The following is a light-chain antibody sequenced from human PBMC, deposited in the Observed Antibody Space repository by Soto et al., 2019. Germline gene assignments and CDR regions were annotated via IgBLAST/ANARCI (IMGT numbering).Light chain of an antibody. CDR2: RNN. Sequence: QSVLTQPPSASGTPGQRVTISCSGSSSNIGSNYVYWYQQLPGTAPKLLIYRNNQRPSGVPDRFSGSKSGTSASLAISGLRSEDEADYYCAVWDDSLNGLVFGGGTKLTVL. V-gene: IGLV1-47*01. CDR1: SSNIGSNY. CDR3: AVWDDSLNGLV. J-gene: IGLJ2*01.